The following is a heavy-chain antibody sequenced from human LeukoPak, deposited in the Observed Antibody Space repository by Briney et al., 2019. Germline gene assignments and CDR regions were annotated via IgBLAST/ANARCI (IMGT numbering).Heavy chain of an antibody. Sequence: GESLKISCKISGYTFSSYWIGWVRQIPGKGLDWMGSVYPGDSDIRYSPSFQGQVTISADKAISTAYLQWSSLKASDTAMYYCAKLTIAARPIDYWGQGTLVTVSS. CDR2: VYPGDSDI. V-gene: IGHV5-51*01. J-gene: IGHJ4*02. CDR3: AKLTIAARPIDY. CDR1: GYTFSSYW. D-gene: IGHD6-6*01.